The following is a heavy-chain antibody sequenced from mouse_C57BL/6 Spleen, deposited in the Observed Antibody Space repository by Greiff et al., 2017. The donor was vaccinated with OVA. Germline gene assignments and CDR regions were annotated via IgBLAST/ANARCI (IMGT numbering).Heavy chain of an antibody. J-gene: IGHJ2*01. D-gene: IGHD1-1*01. CDR3: ARDGHYGSFDY. CDR2: SRNKANDYTT. CDR1: GFTFSDFY. V-gene: IGHV7-1*01. Sequence: EVKLVESGGGLVQSGRSLRLSCATSGFTFSDFYMEWVRQAPGKGLEWIAASRNKANDYTTEYSASVKGRFIVSRDTSQSILYLQMNALRAEDTAIYYCARDGHYGSFDYWGQGTTLTVSS.